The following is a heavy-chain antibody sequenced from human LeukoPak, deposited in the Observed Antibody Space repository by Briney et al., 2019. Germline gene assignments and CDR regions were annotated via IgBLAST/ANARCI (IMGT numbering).Heavy chain of an antibody. Sequence: PGGSLRLSCAASGFTFSSYAMLWVRQAPGKGLEWVAVISYDGSNKYYADSVKGRFTISRDNSKNTLYLQMNSLRAEDTAVYYCARSSRPKLGGWLDYWGQGTLVTVSS. V-gene: IGHV3-30-3*01. J-gene: IGHJ4*02. CDR1: GFTFSSYA. D-gene: IGHD6-19*01. CDR2: ISYDGSNK. CDR3: ARSSRPKLGGWLDY.